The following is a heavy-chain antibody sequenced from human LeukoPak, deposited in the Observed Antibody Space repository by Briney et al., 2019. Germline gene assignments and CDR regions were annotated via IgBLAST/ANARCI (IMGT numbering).Heavy chain of an antibody. Sequence: ASGKVACKPSGYTFTSYCIRCVRQAAGQGREWMGWISAYNGDTNYAQKLQGRVTMTKDKSTSTAYMELRSLRSDDTAVYYCARGLQENLEWLTAFSAFDVWGPGTMVTVSS. D-gene: IGHD6-19*01. CDR2: ISAYNGDT. J-gene: IGHJ3*01. CDR3: ARGLQENLEWLTAFSAFDV. V-gene: IGHV1-18*01. CDR1: GYTFTSYC.